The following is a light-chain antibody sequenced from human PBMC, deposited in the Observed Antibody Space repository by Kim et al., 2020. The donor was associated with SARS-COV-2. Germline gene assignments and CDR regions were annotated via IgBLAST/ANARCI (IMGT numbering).Light chain of an antibody. CDR1: SSDVGGYNF. J-gene: IGLJ3*02. CDR3: SSYTSSSTVV. Sequence: QSALTQPASVSGSPGQSITLSCTGTSSDVGGYNFVSWFQQHPGKAPTILIYDVSRRPSGISNRFSGYKSGNTASLTISGLQAENGADYYCSSYTSSSTVVFVGGTQLTVL. V-gene: IGLV2-14*01. CDR2: DVS.